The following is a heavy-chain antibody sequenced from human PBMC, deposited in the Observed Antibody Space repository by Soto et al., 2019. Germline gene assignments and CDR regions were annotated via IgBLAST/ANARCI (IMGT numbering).Heavy chain of an antibody. D-gene: IGHD2-2*01. J-gene: IGHJ3*02. CDR1: GFTFISYA. V-gene: IGHV3-23*01. Sequence: TGGSLRLSCASSGFTFISYAMSWVRQAPGKGLEWVSATTGSGYTTYYADSVKGRFTISRDNSKNTLFLQMNSLRPEDTALYYCAKAPRSSPDAFDIWGQGTMVTVSS. CDR2: TTGSGYTT. CDR3: AKAPRSSPDAFDI.